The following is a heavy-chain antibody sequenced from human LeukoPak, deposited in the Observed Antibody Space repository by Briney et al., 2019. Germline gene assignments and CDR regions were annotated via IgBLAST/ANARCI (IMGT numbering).Heavy chain of an antibody. CDR3: ARDHDTSGYYHYYFDY. D-gene: IGHD3-22*01. J-gene: IGHJ4*02. V-gene: IGHV3-30-3*01. Sequence: PGRSLRLSCAASGFTFSTYAMHWVRQAPGKGLEWLAVISYDGSNKYYADSVRGRFSISRDNSKNTLYLQMNSLTAEDTAVYYCARDHDTSGYYHYYFDYWGQGTLVTVSS. CDR2: ISYDGSNK. CDR1: GFTFSTYA.